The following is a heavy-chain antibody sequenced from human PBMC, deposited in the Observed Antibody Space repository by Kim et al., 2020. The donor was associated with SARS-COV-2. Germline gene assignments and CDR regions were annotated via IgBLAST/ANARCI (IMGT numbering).Heavy chain of an antibody. CDR1: GDSVSANSAA. CDR3: AGGWAFDI. J-gene: IGHJ3*02. D-gene: IGHD2-15*01. V-gene: IGHV6-1*01. CDR2: TYYRSKWYN. Sequence: SQTLSLTCAISGDSVSANSAAWNWIRQYPSRGLEWLGRTYYRSKWYNDYAVSVESRMTINPDTSKNQFSLQLNSVTPEDTAVYYCAGGWAFDIWGQGTMVTVSS.